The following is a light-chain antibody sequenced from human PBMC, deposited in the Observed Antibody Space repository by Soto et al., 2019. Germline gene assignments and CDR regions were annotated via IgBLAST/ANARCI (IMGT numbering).Light chain of an antibody. J-gene: IGKJ2*01. V-gene: IGKV3-11*01. CDR2: DVS. CDR3: QQRSNWTT. Sequence: EIVLTQSPATLSLSPGERAALSCTVSQSVSSSLAWYQQKPGQAPTVLIYDVSNRATGIPAIFSGSRSGTDFTPTISSLEPENCAVYSCQQRSNWTTFGQGTKLEIK. CDR1: QSVSSS.